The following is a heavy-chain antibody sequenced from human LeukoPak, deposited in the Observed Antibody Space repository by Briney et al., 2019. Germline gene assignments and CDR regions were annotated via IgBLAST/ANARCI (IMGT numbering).Heavy chain of an antibody. CDR3: ARHDFWSGKLGY. J-gene: IGHJ4*02. D-gene: IGHD3-3*01. CDR1: GYTFTSYV. Sequence: ASVKVSCKASGYTFTSYVITWVRQAAGQGREWVGWISAYDDNKNYARKLQGRVTMTTDSSTTTAYMELRSLSSDDTAVYYCARHDFWSGKLGYWGQGTLVTVSS. V-gene: IGHV1-18*01. CDR2: ISAYDDNK.